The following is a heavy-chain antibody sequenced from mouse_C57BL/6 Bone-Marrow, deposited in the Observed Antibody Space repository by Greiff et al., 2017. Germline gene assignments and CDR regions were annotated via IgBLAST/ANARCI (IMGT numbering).Heavy chain of an antibody. Sequence: VQLQQSGAELVKPGASVKLSCTASGFNIKDYYIHWVKQRTEQGLEWIGRIDPEDGNTKYAPKFQGKATITADTSSNTAYLQLSSLTSEDTAIYYCARGGLRRAFAYWGQGTRVTVSA. J-gene: IGHJ3*01. V-gene: IGHV14-2*01. CDR1: GFNIKDYY. CDR3: ARGGLRRAFAY. D-gene: IGHD2-2*01. CDR2: IDPEDGNT.